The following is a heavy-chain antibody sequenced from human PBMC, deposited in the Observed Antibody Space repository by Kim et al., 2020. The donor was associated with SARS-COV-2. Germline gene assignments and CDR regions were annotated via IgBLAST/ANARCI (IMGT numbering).Heavy chain of an antibody. D-gene: IGHD1-1*01. Sequence: GGSLRLSCAASGFTFSTYWMHWVRQVPGKGLVWLSRINDDGDRTTYADSVKGRFTVSRDNAKNALYLQLNSLRAEDAGVYFCAREGETTSFDYWGQGTLV. V-gene: IGHV3-74*01. CDR2: INDDGDRT. CDR3: AREGETTSFDY. CDR1: GFTFSTYW. J-gene: IGHJ4*02.